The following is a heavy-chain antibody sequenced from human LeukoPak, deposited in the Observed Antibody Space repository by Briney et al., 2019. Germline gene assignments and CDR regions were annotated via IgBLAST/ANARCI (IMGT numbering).Heavy chain of an antibody. J-gene: IGHJ4*02. CDR3: AKGTTYYYDSSGYNY. Sequence: GGSLRLSCAASGFTFSSNYMSWVRQAPGKGLEWVSGISWNSGSIVYADSVKGRFTISRDNAKNSLYLQMNSLRAEDTALYYCAKGTTYYYDSSGYNYWGQGTLVTVSS. D-gene: IGHD3-22*01. CDR2: ISWNSGSI. CDR1: GFTFSSNY. V-gene: IGHV3-9*01.